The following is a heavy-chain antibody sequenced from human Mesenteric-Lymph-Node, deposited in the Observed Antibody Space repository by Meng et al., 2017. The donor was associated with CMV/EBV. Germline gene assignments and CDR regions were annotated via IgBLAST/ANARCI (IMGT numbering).Heavy chain of an antibody. CDR2: IIPILGIA. J-gene: IGHJ4*02. Sequence: SVKVSCKASGGTFSSYTISWVRQAPGQGLEWMGRIIPILGIANYAQKFQGRVTITADKSTSTAYMELSSLRSEDTAVYYCARDFGSGWYPYWGQGTLVTVSS. CDR1: GGTFSSYT. D-gene: IGHD6-19*01. CDR3: ARDFGSGWYPY. V-gene: IGHV1-69*04.